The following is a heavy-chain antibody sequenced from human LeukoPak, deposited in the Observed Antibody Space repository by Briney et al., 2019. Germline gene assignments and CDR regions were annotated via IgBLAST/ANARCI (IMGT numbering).Heavy chain of an antibody. CDR3: AADLDASGSSPPYW. Sequence: ASVKVSCKASGGTFSSYAISWVRQAPGQGLEWMGRIIPILGIANYAQKFQERVTITRDMSTSTAYMELSSLRSEDTAVYYCAADLDASGSSPPYWWGQGTLVTVSS. D-gene: IGHD6-6*01. CDR2: IIPILGIA. V-gene: IGHV1-69*04. J-gene: IGHJ4*02. CDR1: GGTFSSYA.